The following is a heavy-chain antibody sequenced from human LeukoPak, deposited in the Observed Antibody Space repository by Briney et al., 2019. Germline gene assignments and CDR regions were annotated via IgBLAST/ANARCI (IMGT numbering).Heavy chain of an antibody. CDR3: ARDMPDLNWFDP. CDR1: GYTFTSYY. CDR2: INPSGGST. D-gene: IGHD2-2*01. J-gene: IGHJ5*02. V-gene: IGHV1-46*01. Sequence: ASVKVSCKASGYTFTSYYMHWVRQAPGQGLEWMGIINPSGGSTSYAQKFQGRVTMTTDTSTSTAYMELRSLRSDDTAVYYCARDMPDLNWFDPWGQGTLVTVSS.